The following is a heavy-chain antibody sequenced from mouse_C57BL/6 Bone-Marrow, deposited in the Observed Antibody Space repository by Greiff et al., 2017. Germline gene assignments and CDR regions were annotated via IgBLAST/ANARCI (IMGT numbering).Heavy chain of an antibody. V-gene: IGHV1-22*01. CDR2: INPNNGGP. J-gene: IGHJ3*01. CDR1: GYTFTDYN. CDR3: AGAWVAY. Sequence: VQLKESGPELVKPGASVKMSCKASGYTFTDYNMHWVKQSHGKSLEWIGYINPNNGGPSSNQKFNVKATLTVNKSSSTADVELRSLTSEDSAVYDCAGAWVAYWGQGTLVTGSA.